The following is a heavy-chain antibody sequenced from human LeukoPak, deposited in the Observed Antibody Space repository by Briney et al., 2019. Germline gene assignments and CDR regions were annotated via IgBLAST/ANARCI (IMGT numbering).Heavy chain of an antibody. D-gene: IGHD1-26*01. CDR2: ITDSGVDT. CDR1: GFTFNSDA. J-gene: IGHJ4*02. CDR3: AKGSRGSYRY. Sequence: GGSLRLSCAASGFTFNSDAMTWVRQAPEKGLEWVSSITDSGVDTYYADSVKGRFTISRDNSKNTLFLQMNSLRAEDTAVYYCAKGSRGSYRYWGQGTLVTVSS. V-gene: IGHV3-23*01.